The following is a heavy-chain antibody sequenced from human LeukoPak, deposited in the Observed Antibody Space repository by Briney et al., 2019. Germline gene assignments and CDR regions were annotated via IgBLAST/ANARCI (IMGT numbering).Heavy chain of an antibody. CDR2: ISSVGST. V-gene: IGHV3-53*01. Sequence: GGSLRLSCAASGFTVSSNYMSWVRQAPGKGLEWVSLISSVGSTNYADSVKGRFTISRDNSKNTLYLQMNSLRAEDTAVYYCARDQYSSNWYVHHWGQGTLVTVS. CDR3: ARDQYSSNWYVHH. D-gene: IGHD6-19*01. CDR1: GFTVSSNY. J-gene: IGHJ1*01.